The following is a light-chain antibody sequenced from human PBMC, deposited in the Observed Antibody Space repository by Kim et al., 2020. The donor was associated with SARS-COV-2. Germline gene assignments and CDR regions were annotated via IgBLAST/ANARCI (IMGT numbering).Light chain of an antibody. CDR2: DVS. CDR3: CSYAGSYTNYV. Sequence: SVTIACTGASSDVGDYNYVSWYQHHPGKVPKLMIYDVSKRPSGVPDRFSGSKSGNTASLTSSGLQAEDEADYYCCSYAGSYTNYVFGTGTKVTVL. CDR1: SSDVGDYNY. V-gene: IGLV2-11*01. J-gene: IGLJ1*01.